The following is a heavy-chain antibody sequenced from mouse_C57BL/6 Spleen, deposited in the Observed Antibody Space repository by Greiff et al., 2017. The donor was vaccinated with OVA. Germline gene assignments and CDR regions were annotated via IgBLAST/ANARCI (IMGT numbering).Heavy chain of an antibody. V-gene: IGHV1-15*01. CDR2: IDPETGGT. CDR1: GYTFTDYE. D-gene: IGHD1-1*01. Sequence: QVQLQQSGAELVRPGASVTLSCKASGYTFTDYEMHWVKQTPVHGLEWIGAIDPETGGTAYNQKFKGKAILTADKSSSTAYMELRSLTSEDSAVYYCTNQISYYYGSGVDYWGQGTTLTVSS. CDR3: TNQISYYYGSGVDY. J-gene: IGHJ2*01.